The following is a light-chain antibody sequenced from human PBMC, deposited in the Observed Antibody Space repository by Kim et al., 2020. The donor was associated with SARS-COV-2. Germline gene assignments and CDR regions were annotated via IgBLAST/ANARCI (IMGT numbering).Light chain of an antibody. Sequence: LSPGGTDTRSCRASQNIDSNLAWYQQKPGQAPRLLIYGASTRATGIPARFSGSGSGTEFTLTISSLQSEDFAVYYCQQYHNWPRTFGQGTKVDIK. CDR1: QNIDSN. J-gene: IGKJ1*01. V-gene: IGKV3-15*01. CDR3: QQYHNWPRT. CDR2: GAS.